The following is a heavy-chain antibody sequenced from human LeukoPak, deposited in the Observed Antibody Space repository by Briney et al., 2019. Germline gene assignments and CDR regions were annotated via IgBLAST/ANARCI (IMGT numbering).Heavy chain of an antibody. CDR2: IYSGGNT. J-gene: IGHJ4*02. Sequence: GGSLRLSCTVSGFTVSSNSMSWVRQAPGKGLEWVSFIYSGGNTHYSDSVKGRFTISRDNSKNTLYLQMNSLRAEDTAVYYCAKADRRSDLPYYFDYWGQGTLVTVSS. V-gene: IGHV3-53*01. CDR3: AKADRRSDLPYYFDY. CDR1: GFTVSSNS.